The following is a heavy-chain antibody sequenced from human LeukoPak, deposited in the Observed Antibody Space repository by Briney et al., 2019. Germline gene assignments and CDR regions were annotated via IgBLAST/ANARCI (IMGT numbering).Heavy chain of an antibody. CDR1: GFTFSSYS. Sequence: GGSLRLSCAASGFTFSSYSMNWVRQAPGKGLEWVSSISSSSSYIYYADSVKGQFTISRDNAKNSLYLQMNSLRAEDTAVYYCARGPSGVLMVYGGFDPRGQGTLVTVSS. J-gene: IGHJ5*02. CDR2: ISSSSSYI. D-gene: IGHD2-8*01. CDR3: ARGPSGVLMVYGGFDP. V-gene: IGHV3-21*01.